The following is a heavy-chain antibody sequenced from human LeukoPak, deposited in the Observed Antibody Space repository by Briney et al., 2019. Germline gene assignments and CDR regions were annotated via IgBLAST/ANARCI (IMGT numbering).Heavy chain of an antibody. CDR1: GYTFTNYD. J-gene: IGHJ4*02. V-gene: IGHV1-8*01. D-gene: IGHD6-19*01. Sequence: ASVKVSCKASGYTFTNYDINWVRRATGQGLGWMGWMNPNSGNAAYAQKFQGRVTMTGDTSISTAYMELSSLRSEDTAVYYCARGYSKGWYGGEFDYWGQGTLVTVSS. CDR2: MNPNSGNA. CDR3: ARGYSKGWYGGEFDY.